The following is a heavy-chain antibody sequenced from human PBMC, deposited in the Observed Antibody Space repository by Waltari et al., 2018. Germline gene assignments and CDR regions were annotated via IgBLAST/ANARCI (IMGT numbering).Heavy chain of an antibody. CDR2: INPKNGDT. Sequence: LVQSGAEVKTPGASAQVSCKTSGYTFTGYAILGVRQAPGQGLEWMGRINPKNGDTHYAQNFQGRVALTTDTSTNTAFMELQRLRSDDTAVYYCLRDSSGSHFDYWGQGTLVTVSS. D-gene: IGHD3-22*01. CDR1: GYTFTGYA. J-gene: IGHJ4*02. V-gene: IGHV1-2*06. CDR3: LRDSSGSHFDY.